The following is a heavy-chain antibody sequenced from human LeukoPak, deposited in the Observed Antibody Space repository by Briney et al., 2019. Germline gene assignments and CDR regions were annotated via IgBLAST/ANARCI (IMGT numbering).Heavy chain of an antibody. V-gene: IGHV3-23*01. J-gene: IGHJ4*02. CDR1: GFTFSSSA. Sequence: GGSLRLSCAASGFTFSSSAMNWVRQAPGKGLEWVSAISGSGGTTHYADSVKGRFTISRDNSKNTLYLQMNSLRAEDTAVYYCAKEGKTRNWNYFQAKPVYWGQGTLVTVSS. CDR3: AKEGKTRNWNYFQAKPVY. CDR2: ISGSGGTT. D-gene: IGHD1-7*01.